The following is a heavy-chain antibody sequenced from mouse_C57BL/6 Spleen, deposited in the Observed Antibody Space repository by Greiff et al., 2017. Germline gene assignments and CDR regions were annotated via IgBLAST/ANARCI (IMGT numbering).Heavy chain of an antibody. Sequence: QVQLQQPGAELVMPGASVKLSCKASGYTFTSYWMHWVKQRPGQGLEWIGEIDPSDSYTNYNQKFKGKSTLTVDKSSSTAYMQLSSLTSEDSAVYYCARGRGYCAMEYWGKGATVTVST. CDR3: ARGRGYCAMEY. CDR1: GYTFTSYW. J-gene: IGHJ4*01. V-gene: IGHV1-69*01. CDR2: IDPSDSYT.